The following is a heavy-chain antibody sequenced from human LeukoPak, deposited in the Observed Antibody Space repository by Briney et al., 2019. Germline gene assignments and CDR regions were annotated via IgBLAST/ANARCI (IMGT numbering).Heavy chain of an antibody. V-gene: IGHV3-11*06. Sequence: PGGSLRLSCAASGFTFSDYYMSWVRQAPGKGLEWVSSISSSSTYKYYADSVKGRFTVSRDNAKNSLYLQMNSLRAEDTAVYYCAGDPFNTAMVTYYYMDVWGKGTTVTVSS. CDR1: GFTFSDYY. CDR2: ISSSSTYK. J-gene: IGHJ6*03. CDR3: AGDPFNTAMVTYYYMDV. D-gene: IGHD5-18*01.